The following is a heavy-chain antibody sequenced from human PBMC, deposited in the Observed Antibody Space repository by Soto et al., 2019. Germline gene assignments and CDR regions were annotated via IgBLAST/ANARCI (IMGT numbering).Heavy chain of an antibody. CDR1: GFTFSSYA. CDR2: ISGSGVNT. CDR3: AKGSSGYQYYFDY. J-gene: IGHJ4*02. V-gene: IGHV3-23*01. Sequence: EVQLLASGGGLVQPGGSLRLSCAASGFTFSSYAMSWVRQAPGKGLEWVSAISGSGVNTYYADSLKGRFTISRDNSKNTLYLQMDSLRAENTAVYYCAKGSSGYQYYFDYWGQKTRFTVSS. D-gene: IGHD3-22*01.